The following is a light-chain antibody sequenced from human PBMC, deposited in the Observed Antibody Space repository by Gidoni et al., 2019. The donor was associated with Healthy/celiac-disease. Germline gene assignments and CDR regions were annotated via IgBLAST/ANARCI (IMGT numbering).Light chain of an antibody. Sequence: DIQMTQSPSTLSASVGDRVTITCRASQSSSSWLAWYQQKPGKAPKLLIYDASSLESGVPSRFRGSGSGTEFTLTISSLQPDDFATYYCQQYNSYPWTFGQGTKVEIK. CDR3: QQYNSYPWT. J-gene: IGKJ1*01. V-gene: IGKV1-5*01. CDR1: QSSSSW. CDR2: DAS.